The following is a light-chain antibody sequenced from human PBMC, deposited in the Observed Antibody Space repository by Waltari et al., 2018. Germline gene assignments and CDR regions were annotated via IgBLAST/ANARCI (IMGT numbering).Light chain of an antibody. CDR2: RDS. Sequence: SYELTQPPSVSVAPGQTARLTCGGPDIGSKNVHWYQQKPGQTPVLVIYRDSHRPSGFPDRFSGSNSGNTATLTISRAQAGDESDYYCQVWDRTTGVFGGGTKLTVL. J-gene: IGLJ3*02. CDR3: QVWDRTTGV. V-gene: IGLV3-9*01. CDR1: DIGSKN.